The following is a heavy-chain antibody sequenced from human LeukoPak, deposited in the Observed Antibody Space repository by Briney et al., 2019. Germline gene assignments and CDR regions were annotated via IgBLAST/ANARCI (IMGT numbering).Heavy chain of an antibody. CDR3: AKWGPYCVGDYCPALDS. CDR2: ISSSRSTI. D-gene: IGHD2-21*02. CDR1: GFTFGSYS. V-gene: IGHV3-48*01. Sequence: GGSLRLSCAASGFTFGSYSMNWVRQAPGKGLEWLSYISSSRSTIYYADSVKGRFTISRDNAKNSLYLQMNSLRAEDTAMYYCAKWGPYCVGDYCPALDSWGPGTLVTVSS. J-gene: IGHJ4*02.